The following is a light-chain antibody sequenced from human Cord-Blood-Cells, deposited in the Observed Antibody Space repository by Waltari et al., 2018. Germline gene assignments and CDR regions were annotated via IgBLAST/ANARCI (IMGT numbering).Light chain of an antibody. V-gene: IGLV1-40*01. CDR1: SSTIGAGYD. CDR3: QSYDSSLSGSV. Sequence: QSVLTQPPSVSGAPGQSVTIPCTGSSSTIGAGYDVPWYQQLPGTAPKLLIYGNSNRPSGVPDRFSGSKSGTSASLAITGLQAEDEADYYCQSYDSSLSGSVFGGGTKLTVL. CDR2: GNS. J-gene: IGLJ3*02.